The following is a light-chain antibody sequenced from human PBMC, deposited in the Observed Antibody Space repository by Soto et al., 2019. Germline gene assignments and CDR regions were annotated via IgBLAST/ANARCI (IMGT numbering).Light chain of an antibody. V-gene: IGKV1-5*03. CDR2: KAS. CDR1: QSISSW. CDR3: QQYNDNWT. Sequence: DIQMTQSPSTLSASVGDRVTITCRASQSISSWLAWYQQKPGTAPKLLIYKASTFQSGVPSRFSCSGSGTEFTLTISSLQPDDSATYYCQQYNDNWTFGQGTKVEIK. J-gene: IGKJ1*01.